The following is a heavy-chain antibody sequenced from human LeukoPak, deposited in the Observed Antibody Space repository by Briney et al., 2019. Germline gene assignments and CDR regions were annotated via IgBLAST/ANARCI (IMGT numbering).Heavy chain of an antibody. Sequence: GGSLRLSCAASGFTFSNAWMSWVRQAPGKGLEWVGRIKSKTDGGTTDYAAPVKGRFTISRDDSKNTLYLQMNSLRAEDTAVYYCARLGNSGYYFDYWGQGTLVTVSS. CDR1: GFTFSNAW. CDR2: IKSKTDGGTT. CDR3: ARLGNSGYYFDY. J-gene: IGHJ4*02. V-gene: IGHV3-15*01. D-gene: IGHD4-23*01.